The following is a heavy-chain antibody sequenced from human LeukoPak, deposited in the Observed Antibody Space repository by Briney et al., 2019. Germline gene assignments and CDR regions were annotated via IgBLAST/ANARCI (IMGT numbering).Heavy chain of an antibody. CDR2: INHSGST. V-gene: IGHV4-34*01. Sequence: SETLSLTCAVYGGSFSGYYWSWIRQPPGKGLEWIGEINHSGSTNYNPSLKSRVTISVDTSKNQFSLKLSSVTAADTTVYYCATSGGYCGGDCYSRYFDYWGQGTLVTVSS. J-gene: IGHJ4*02. CDR3: ATSGGYCGGDCYSRYFDY. CDR1: GGSFSGYY. D-gene: IGHD2-21*02.